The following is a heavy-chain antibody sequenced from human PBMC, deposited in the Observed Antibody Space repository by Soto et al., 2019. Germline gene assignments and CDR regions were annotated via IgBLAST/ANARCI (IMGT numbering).Heavy chain of an antibody. V-gene: IGHV1-69*13. CDR1: GGTLSSYA. CDR3: ARKLVVINLAKTRARGAFDI. CDR2: IIPIFGTA. J-gene: IGHJ3*02. D-gene: IGHD3-22*01. Sequence: ASVKVSCKASGGTLSSYAISWVRQAPGQGLEWMGGIIPIFGTANYAQKFQGRVTITADESTSTAYMELSSLRSEDTAVYYCARKLVVINLAKTRARGAFDIWGQGTMVTVSS.